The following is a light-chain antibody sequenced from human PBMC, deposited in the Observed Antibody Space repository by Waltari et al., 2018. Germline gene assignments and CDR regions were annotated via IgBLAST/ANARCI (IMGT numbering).Light chain of an antibody. CDR1: SSDVGGYNY. J-gene: IGLJ2*01. CDR2: DVS. CDR3: SSYISSDTLEL. Sequence: HSALTQPASVSGSPGQSITISCTGTSSDVGGYNYVSWYQQHPGKAPKLMIYDVSNRPSGVSNRLSGPKSGNTASLTIAGLQAEDEADYYCSSYISSDTLELFGGGTSLTVL. V-gene: IGLV2-14*03.